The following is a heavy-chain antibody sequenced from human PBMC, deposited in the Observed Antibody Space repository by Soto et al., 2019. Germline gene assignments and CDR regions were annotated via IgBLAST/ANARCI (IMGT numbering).Heavy chain of an antibody. Sequence: QVQLVESGGGVVQPGRSLSLSCAASGFTFSSYTMHWVRQAPGKGLEWVALISYDGSNKYYADSVKGRFTISRDNSKNTLCMQMNSLRAEDTAVYYCARDSVGYCSSTSCQEWYFDLWGRGTLVTVSS. CDR2: ISYDGSNK. D-gene: IGHD2-2*01. J-gene: IGHJ2*01. CDR3: ARDSVGYCSSTSCQEWYFDL. V-gene: IGHV3-30-3*01. CDR1: GFTFSSYT.